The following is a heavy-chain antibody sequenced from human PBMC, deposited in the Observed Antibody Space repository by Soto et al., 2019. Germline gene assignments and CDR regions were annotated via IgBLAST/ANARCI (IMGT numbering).Heavy chain of an antibody. Sequence: SDTLSLTCTVSRGSISSYYWNWIRQPPGKGLEWIGYIYYSGSTNYNPSLKSRVTISADTSKNQFSLKLSSVTAADTAVYYCARGSSWLVITPYFDYWGQGTLVTVS. CDR2: IYYSGST. CDR3: ARGSSWLVITPYFDY. J-gene: IGHJ4*02. D-gene: IGHD3-22*01. CDR1: RGSISSYY. V-gene: IGHV4-59*01.